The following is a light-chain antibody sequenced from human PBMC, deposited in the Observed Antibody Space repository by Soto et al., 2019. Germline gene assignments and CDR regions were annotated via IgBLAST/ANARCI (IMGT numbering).Light chain of an antibody. V-gene: IGLV2-14*01. Sequence: QSALTQPASVSGSTGRSITISCTGSSSDVGGYNYVSWYQQHPGKAPKLMIYDVSNRPSGVSNRFSGSKSGNTASLTISGLQAEDEPDYYCSSYTSSSSEVFGGGTQLTVL. CDR3: SSYTSSSSEV. J-gene: IGLJ2*01. CDR1: SSDVGGYNY. CDR2: DVS.